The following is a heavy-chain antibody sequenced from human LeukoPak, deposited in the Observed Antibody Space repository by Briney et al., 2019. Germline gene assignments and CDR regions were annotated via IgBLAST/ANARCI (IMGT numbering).Heavy chain of an antibody. J-gene: IGHJ3*02. Sequence: ASVKVSCKASGGTFSSYAISWVRQAPGQGLEWMGGIIPIFGTANYAQKFQGRVTITADKSTSTAYMELSSLRSEDTAVYYCARFLGDGDLDAFDIWGQGTMVTVSS. CDR3: ARFLGDGDLDAFDI. CDR2: IIPIFGTA. CDR1: GGTFSSYA. V-gene: IGHV1-69*06. D-gene: IGHD4-17*01.